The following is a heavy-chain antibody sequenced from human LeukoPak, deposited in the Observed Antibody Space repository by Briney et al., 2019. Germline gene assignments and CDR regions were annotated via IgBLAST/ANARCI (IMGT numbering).Heavy chain of an antibody. Sequence: SETLSLTCAVYGGSFSGYYWSWIRQPPGKGLEWIGEINHSGSTNYNPSLKSRVTISVDTSKNQFSLKLSSVTAADTAVYYCAREGLKSIAARPCYFDYWGQGTLVTVSS. CDR1: GGSFSGYY. CDR3: AREGLKSIAARPCYFDY. V-gene: IGHV4-34*01. J-gene: IGHJ4*02. CDR2: INHSGST. D-gene: IGHD6-6*01.